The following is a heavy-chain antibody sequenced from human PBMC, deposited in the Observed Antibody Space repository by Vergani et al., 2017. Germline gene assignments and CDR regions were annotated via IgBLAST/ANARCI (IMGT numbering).Heavy chain of an antibody. D-gene: IGHD6-19*01. V-gene: IGHV4-31*03. Sequence: QVQLQESGPGLVKPSQTLSLTCTVSGGSISSGGYYWSWIRQHPGKGLEWIGYIYYSGSTYYNPSLKSRVTISVDTSKNQFSLKLSSLTAADTAVYYCARVINIAVAGLGYYFDYWGQGTLVTVSS. J-gene: IGHJ4*02. CDR2: IYYSGST. CDR1: GGSISSGGYY. CDR3: ARVINIAVAGLGYYFDY.